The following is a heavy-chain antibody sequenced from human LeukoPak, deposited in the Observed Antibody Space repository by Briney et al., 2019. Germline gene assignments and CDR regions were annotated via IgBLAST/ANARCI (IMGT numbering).Heavy chain of an antibody. V-gene: IGHV3-21*01. CDR2: ISTSSSYI. J-gene: IGHJ4*02. Sequence: PGGSLRLSCAASGFTFSSYSMNWVRQAPGKGLEWVSSISTSSSYINYADAVKGRFTISRDNAKNSLYLQMNSLRAEDTAVYYCAKDLGGSSNSPHYWGQGTLVTVSS. CDR3: AKDLGGSSNSPHY. D-gene: IGHD3-16*01. CDR1: GFTFSSYS.